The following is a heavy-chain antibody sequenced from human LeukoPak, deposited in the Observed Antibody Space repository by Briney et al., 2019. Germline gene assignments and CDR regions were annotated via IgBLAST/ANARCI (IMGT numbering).Heavy chain of an antibody. CDR3: AKHQPGIQLWLKGLDY. CDR1: GYTFTGYY. J-gene: IGHJ4*02. CDR2: INPNSGGT. Sequence: ASVKVSCKASGYTFTGYYMHWVRQAPGQGLEWMGWINPNSGGTNYAQKFQGRVTMTRDTSISTAYMELSRLRSDDTAVYYCAKHQPGIQLWLKGLDYWGQGTLVTVSS. V-gene: IGHV1-2*02. D-gene: IGHD5-18*01.